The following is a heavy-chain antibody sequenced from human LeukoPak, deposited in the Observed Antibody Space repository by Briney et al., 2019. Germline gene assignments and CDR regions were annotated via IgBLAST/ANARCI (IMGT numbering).Heavy chain of an antibody. Sequence: GGSLRLSCAASGFTFRNYVIHWVRQAPGKGLEWVAVTSSDLNVKLYADFVKGRFTISRDNPRSTLYLQMNSLRPEDTAIYYCAREGYYGSGSPPSLYFDYWGQGTLVTVSS. CDR1: GFTFRNYV. V-gene: IGHV3-30-3*01. CDR3: AREGYYGSGSPPSLYFDY. J-gene: IGHJ4*02. D-gene: IGHD3-10*01. CDR2: TSSDLNVK.